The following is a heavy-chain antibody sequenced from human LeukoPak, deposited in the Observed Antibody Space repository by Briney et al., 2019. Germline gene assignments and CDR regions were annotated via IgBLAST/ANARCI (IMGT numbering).Heavy chain of an antibody. V-gene: IGHV3-21*06. CDR2: VSNSGDYI. CDR3: ARALIGYYFDY. D-gene: IGHD2-8*01. Sequence: KAGGSLRLSCAVSGFTFSSYAMSWVRQAPGKGLEWVSSVSNSGDYIHYADSVKGRFTISRDNSKNSLYLQMNSLRAEDTAVYYCARALIGYYFDYWGQGTLVTVSS. CDR1: GFTFSSYA. J-gene: IGHJ4*02.